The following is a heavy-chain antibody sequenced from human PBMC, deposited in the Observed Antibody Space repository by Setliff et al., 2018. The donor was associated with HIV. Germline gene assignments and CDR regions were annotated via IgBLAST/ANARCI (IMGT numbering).Heavy chain of an antibody. Sequence: GASVKVSCKASGYTFNSYDINWVRQATGQGLEWMGWISAYNVNAPNAQKSQGRVTMTIDIPTTTAYMEMRSLRFDDTAVYYCATARPGARFDVWGQGTLVTVSS. V-gene: IGHV1-18*01. CDR2: ISAYNVNA. CDR3: ATARPGARFDV. D-gene: IGHD6-6*01. CDR1: GYTFNSYD. J-gene: IGHJ4*02.